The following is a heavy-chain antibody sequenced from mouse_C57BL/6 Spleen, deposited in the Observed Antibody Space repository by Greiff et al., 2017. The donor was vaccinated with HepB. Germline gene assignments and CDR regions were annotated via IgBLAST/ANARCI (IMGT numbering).Heavy chain of an antibody. D-gene: IGHD1-2*01. J-gene: IGHJ3*01. CDR3: AREYMTTAPWFAY. Sequence: QVQLQQPGAELVKPGASVKLSCKASGYTFTSYWMHWVKQRPGQGLEWIGMIHPNSGSTNYNEKFKSKATLTVDKSSSTAYMQLSSLTSEDSAVYYCAREYMTTAPWFAYGGQGTLVTVSA. CDR2: IHPNSGST. V-gene: IGHV1-64*01. CDR1: GYTFTSYW.